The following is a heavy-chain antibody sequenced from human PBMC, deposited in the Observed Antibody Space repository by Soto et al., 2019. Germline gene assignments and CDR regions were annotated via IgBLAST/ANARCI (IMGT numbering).Heavy chain of an antibody. V-gene: IGHV3-23*01. J-gene: IGHJ6*02. CDR3: AKVIGPRPYYYYGMDV. Sequence: GGSLRLSCAASGFTFSSYAMSWVRQAPGKGLEWVSAISGSGGSTYYADSVKGRFTISRDNSKNTLYLQTNSLRAEDTAVYYCAKVIGPRPYYYYGMDVWGQGTTVTVSS. CDR2: ISGSGGST. CDR1: GFTFSSYA.